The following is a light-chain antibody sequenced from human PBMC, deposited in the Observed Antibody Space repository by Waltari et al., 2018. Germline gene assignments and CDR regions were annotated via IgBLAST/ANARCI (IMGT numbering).Light chain of an antibody. CDR1: QSVSSY. J-gene: IGKJ4*01. CDR2: DAS. CDR3: QQRSNWPLT. V-gene: IGKV3-11*01. Sequence: EIVLTQSPATLSLSPGERATLSCRASQSVSSYVAWYQQKPGQAPRLLIYDASNRATGIPARFSGSGSGTDFTLTISSLGPEDFAVYYCQQRSNWPLTFGGGTKVEIK.